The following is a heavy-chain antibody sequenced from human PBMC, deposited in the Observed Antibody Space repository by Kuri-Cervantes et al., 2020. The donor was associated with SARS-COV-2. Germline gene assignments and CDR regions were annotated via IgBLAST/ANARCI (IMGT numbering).Heavy chain of an antibody. CDR1: GGSISSSNFY. CDR3: ARAGYYFDY. CDR2: IYYSGST. J-gene: IGHJ4*02. V-gene: IGHV4-39*01. Sequence: GSLRLSCSVSGGSISSSNFYWGWIRQPPGKGLEWIGSIYYSGSTYYNPSLKSRVTISVDTSRKQFSLNLNSVTAADTAVYYCARAGYYFDYWGQGTLVTVSS.